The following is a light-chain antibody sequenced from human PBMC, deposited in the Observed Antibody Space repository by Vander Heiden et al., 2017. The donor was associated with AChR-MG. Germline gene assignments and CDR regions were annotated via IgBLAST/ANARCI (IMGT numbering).Light chain of an antibody. CDR3: QSYDNGLTAVV. CDR2: ANN. Sequence: HSVLPQPRAVSAAPRQRLTISCPGCSSNIGAGHEAQWYRQSPVTAPTPLLYANNIRPSAVPDRVPGSTSDTSASLAITGLQAEDEDDYYCQSYDNGLTAVVFGGGTKLTVL. J-gene: IGLJ2*01. V-gene: IGLV1-40*01. CDR1: SSNIGAGHE.